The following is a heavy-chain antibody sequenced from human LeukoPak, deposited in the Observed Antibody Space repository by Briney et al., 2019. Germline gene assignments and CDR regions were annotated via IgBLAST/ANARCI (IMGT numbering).Heavy chain of an antibody. CDR2: INPNPHSGGT. J-gene: IGHJ6*02. CDR3: AKATPGYFYYGMDV. Sequence: ASVKVSCKASGYTFTGYYIHWVRQVPGQGLEWMGWINPNPHSGGTNYAQKFRGGVAMTSDTSITTAYMDLSGLTSDDTAMYFCAKATPGYFYYGMDVWGQGTAVTVSS. CDR1: GYTFTGYY. V-gene: IGHV1-2*02.